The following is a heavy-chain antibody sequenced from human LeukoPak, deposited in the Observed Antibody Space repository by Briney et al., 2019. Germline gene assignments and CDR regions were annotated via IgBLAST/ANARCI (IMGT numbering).Heavy chain of an antibody. CDR2: INHSGST. D-gene: IGHD3-10*01. Sequence: TSETLSLTCAVYGGSFSGYYWSWIRQPPRKGLEWIGEINHSGSTNYNPSLKSRVTISVDTSKNQFSLKLSSVTAADTAVYYCARSPWYYYGSGSYYNAPKYFDYWGQGTLVTVSS. V-gene: IGHV4-34*01. J-gene: IGHJ4*02. CDR1: GGSFSGYY. CDR3: ARSPWYYYGSGSYYNAPKYFDY.